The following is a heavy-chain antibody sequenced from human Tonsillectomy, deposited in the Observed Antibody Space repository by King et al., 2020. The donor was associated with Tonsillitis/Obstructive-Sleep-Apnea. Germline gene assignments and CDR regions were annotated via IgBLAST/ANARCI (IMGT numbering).Heavy chain of an antibody. D-gene: IGHD4-11*01. CDR3: AREGGYSNYLDY. V-gene: IGHV3-30*04. J-gene: IGHJ4*02. CDR2: ISYDGSNK. CDR1: GFTFSSYA. Sequence: QLVQSGGGVVQPGRSLRLSCAASGFTFSSYAMHWVRQAPGKGLEWVAVISYDGSNKYYADSVKGRFTISRVNSKNTLYLQMNSLRAEDTAVYYCAREGGYSNYLDYWGQGTLVTVSS.